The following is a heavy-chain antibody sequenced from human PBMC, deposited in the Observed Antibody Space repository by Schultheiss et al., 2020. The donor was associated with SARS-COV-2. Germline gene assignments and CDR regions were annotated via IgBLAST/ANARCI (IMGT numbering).Heavy chain of an antibody. CDR3: ARHPGGRYYYYYMDV. CDR1: GGSISSYY. CDR2: IYYSGST. Sequence: SETLSLTCTVSGGSISSYYWSWIRQPPGKGLEWIGYIYYSGSTNYNPSLKSRVTISVDTSKNQFSLKLSSVTAADTAVYYCARHPGGRYYYYYMDVWGKGTTVTVSS. D-gene: IGHD1-1*01. V-gene: IGHV4-59*08. J-gene: IGHJ6*03.